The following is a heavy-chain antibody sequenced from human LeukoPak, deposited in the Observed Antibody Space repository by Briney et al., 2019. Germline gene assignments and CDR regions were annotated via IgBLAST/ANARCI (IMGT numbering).Heavy chain of an antibody. CDR2: IRGSGDST. CDR3: AKALGSSAYAPLDY. D-gene: IGHD3-22*01. J-gene: IGHJ4*02. Sequence: GGSLRLSCVASGFTFNNYAMSWVRQAPGKGLEWVSNIRGSGDSTLYTDSEKGRFTVSRDNSKNTLYLQMNSLRAEDTAVFYCAKALGSSAYAPLDYWGRGTLVTVSS. V-gene: IGHV3-23*01. CDR1: GFTFNNYA.